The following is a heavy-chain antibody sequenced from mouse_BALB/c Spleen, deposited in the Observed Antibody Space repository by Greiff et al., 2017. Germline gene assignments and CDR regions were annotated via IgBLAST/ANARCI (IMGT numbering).Heavy chain of an antibody. CDR1: GYSITSGYY. V-gene: IGHV3-6*02. J-gene: IGHJ4*01. CDR2: ISYDGSN. D-gene: IGHD2-4*01. Sequence: VQLKESGPGLVKPSQSLSLTCSVTGYSITSGYYWNWIRQFPGNKLEWMGYISYDGSNNYNPSLKNRISITRDTSKNQFFLKLNSVTTEDTATYYCARGEDYDYYAMDYWGQGTSVTVSS. CDR3: ARGEDYDYYAMDY.